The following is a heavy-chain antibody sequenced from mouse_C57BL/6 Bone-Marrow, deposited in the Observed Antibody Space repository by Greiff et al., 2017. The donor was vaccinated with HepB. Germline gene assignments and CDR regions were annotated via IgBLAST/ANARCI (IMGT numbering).Heavy chain of an antibody. J-gene: IGHJ2*01. CDR1: GFNIKDDY. CDR2: IDPENGDT. V-gene: IGHV14-4*01. Sequence: EVQLVESGAELVRPGASVKLSCTASGFNIKDDYMHWVKQRPEQGLEWIGWIDPENGDTEYASKFQGKATITADTSSNTAYLQLSSLTSEDSAVYYCARYDYDNYFDYWGQGTTLTVSS. D-gene: IGHD2-4*01. CDR3: ARYDYDNYFDY.